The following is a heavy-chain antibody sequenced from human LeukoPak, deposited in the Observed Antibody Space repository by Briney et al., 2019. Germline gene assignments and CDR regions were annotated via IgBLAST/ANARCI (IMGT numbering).Heavy chain of an antibody. V-gene: IGHV4-38-2*02. J-gene: IGHJ6*03. Sequence: SETLSLTCTVSGYSISSGYYWGWIRQPPGKGLEWIGSIYHSGSTYYSPSLKSRVTISVDTSKNQFSLKLSSVTAADTAVYYCARKYSSGWYGPRISDYYYYMDVWGKGTTVTVSS. D-gene: IGHD6-19*01. CDR3: ARKYSSGWYGPRISDYYYYMDV. CDR1: GYSISSGYY. CDR2: IYHSGST.